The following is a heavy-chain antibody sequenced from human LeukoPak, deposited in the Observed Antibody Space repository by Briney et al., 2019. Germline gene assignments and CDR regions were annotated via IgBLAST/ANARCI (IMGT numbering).Heavy chain of an antibody. J-gene: IGHJ3*01. CDR2: IHYSGST. CDR1: GDSIRSYY. Sequence: SETLSLTCIVSGDSIRSYYWSWIRQPPGKGLEWIGNIHYSGSTKYNSSLKSRVTISVDTSNNQFSLRVTSLTAADTAVYYCARLGALHDAFDVWGQGTLVTVSS. V-gene: IGHV4-59*12. D-gene: IGHD3-16*01. CDR3: ARLGALHDAFDV.